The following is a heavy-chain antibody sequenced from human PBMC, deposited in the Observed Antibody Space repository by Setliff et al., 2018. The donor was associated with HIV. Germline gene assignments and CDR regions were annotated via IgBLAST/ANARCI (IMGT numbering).Heavy chain of an antibody. CDR1: GFIFSNYE. D-gene: IGHD2-21*02. V-gene: IGHV3-48*03. CDR3: ARYGDGFDY. Sequence: GESLRLSCAASGFIFSNYEMNWVRQAPGKGLEWVSYISSSGTTKYYADSVKGRFTISRDNAQNSLNLQMNNLTAEDTSVYYCARYGDGFDYWGQGTLVTVSS. J-gene: IGHJ4*02. CDR2: ISSSGTTK.